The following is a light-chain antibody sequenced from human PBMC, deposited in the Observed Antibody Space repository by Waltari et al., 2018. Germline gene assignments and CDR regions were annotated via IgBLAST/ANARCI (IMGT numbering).Light chain of an antibody. J-gene: IGLJ2*01. CDR2: EVT. V-gene: IGLV2-14*01. CDR3: SSYTSIKTPYVV. CDR1: TRDVGRYNY. Sequence: QSALTQPASVSGSPGQSITISCTGTTRDVGRYNYVSWYQCHPGKAPELIIYEVTNRHSGVAGRCSCSKAGNTAALSIAGLRPEDEADYYCSSYTSIKTPYVVFGGGTKVTVL.